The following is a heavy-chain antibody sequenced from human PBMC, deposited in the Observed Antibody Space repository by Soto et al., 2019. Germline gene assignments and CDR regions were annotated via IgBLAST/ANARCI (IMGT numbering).Heavy chain of an antibody. V-gene: IGHV4-34*01. J-gene: IGHJ4*02. D-gene: IGHD5-12*01. CDR3: ARRGRDGYKYYFDY. CDR2: INHSGST. CDR1: GGSFSGYY. Sequence: SDTLSLTCAVYGGSFSGYYWSWIRQPPGKGLEWIGEINHSGSTNYNPSLKSRVTISVDTSKNQFSLKLSSVTAADTAVYYCARRGRDGYKYYFDYWGQGTLVTVSS.